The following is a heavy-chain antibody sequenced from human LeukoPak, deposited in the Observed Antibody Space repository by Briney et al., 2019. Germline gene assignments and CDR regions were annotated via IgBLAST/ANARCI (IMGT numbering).Heavy chain of an antibody. Sequence: SETLSLTCTVSGASITNTNYYWGWIRQPPGKGLEWIATIYYSGSTYYNPSLKSRVTISVDTSKNQFSLKLSSVTAADTAVYYCRGYSNGFRLDDWGQGTLVTVSS. CDR1: GASITNTNYY. V-gene: IGHV4-39*01. J-gene: IGHJ4*02. CDR3: RGYSNGFRLDD. D-gene: IGHD5-18*01. CDR2: IYYSGST.